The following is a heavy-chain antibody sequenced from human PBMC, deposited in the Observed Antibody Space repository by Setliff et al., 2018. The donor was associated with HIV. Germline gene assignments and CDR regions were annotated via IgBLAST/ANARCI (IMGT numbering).Heavy chain of an antibody. J-gene: IGHJ5*02. CDR3: ARGVTIFGVVILPPNWFDP. D-gene: IGHD3-3*01. Sequence: KASETLSLTCTVSGGSISSSSYYWGWIRQPPGKGLEWLGSLYYSGSTYYNPSLKSRVTISVDTSKNQFSLKLSSVTAADTAVYYCARGVTIFGVVILPPNWFDPWGQGTLVTVSS. V-gene: IGHV4-39*07. CDR2: LYYSGST. CDR1: GGSISSSSYY.